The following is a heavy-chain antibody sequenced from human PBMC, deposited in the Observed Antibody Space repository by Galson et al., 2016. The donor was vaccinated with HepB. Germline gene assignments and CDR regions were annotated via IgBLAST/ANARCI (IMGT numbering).Heavy chain of an antibody. CDR2: IYYSGST. CDR3: ARADCSGGSCQRTDYYYYGMDV. J-gene: IGHJ6*02. Sequence: TLSLTCTVSGGSISGGDHYWSWIRQHPGKGLEWIGYIYYSGSTDYNPSLKSRVTISVDTSKNQFSLNLSSVSAADTAVYYCARADCSGGSCQRTDYYYYGMDVWGQGTTVTVSS. CDR1: GGSISGGDHY. V-gene: IGHV4-31*03. D-gene: IGHD2-15*01.